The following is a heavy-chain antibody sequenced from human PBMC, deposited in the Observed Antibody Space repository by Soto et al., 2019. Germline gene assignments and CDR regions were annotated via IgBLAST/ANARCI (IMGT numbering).Heavy chain of an antibody. D-gene: IGHD6-6*01. J-gene: IGHJ4*02. CDR2: ISSSSSYI. V-gene: IGHV3-21*01. Sequence: XGALRLSCSASGFTFSSYSMNWVRQAPGKGLEWVSSISSSSSYIYYADSVKGRFTISRDNAKNSLYLQMNSLRAEDTAVYYCASGKEYSSFSDFDSWGQGTLVTVSS. CDR1: GFTFSSYS. CDR3: ASGKEYSSFSDFDS.